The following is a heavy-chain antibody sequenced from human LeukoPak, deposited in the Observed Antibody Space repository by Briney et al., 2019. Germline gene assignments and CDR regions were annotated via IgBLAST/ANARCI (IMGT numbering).Heavy chain of an antibody. D-gene: IGHD3-9*01. J-gene: IGHJ4*02. CDR2: IGAYNGNT. CDR3: ARGGSQAYFDWLLYPTGFDY. Sequence: GASVKVSCKASGYTFTSYGISWVRQAPGQGLEWMGWIGAYNGNTNYAQKLQGRVTMTTDTSTSTAYMELRSLRSDDTAVYYCARGGSQAYFDWLLYPTGFDYWGQGTLVTVSS. CDR1: GYTFTSYG. V-gene: IGHV1-18*01.